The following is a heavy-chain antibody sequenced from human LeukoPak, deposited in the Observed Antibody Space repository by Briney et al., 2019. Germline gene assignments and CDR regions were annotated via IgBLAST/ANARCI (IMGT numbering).Heavy chain of an antibody. CDR3: ARDYLGGYYYGSGSYWDY. CDR2: ISAYNGNT. D-gene: IGHD3-10*01. J-gene: IGHJ4*02. Sequence: ASVKVSCKASGYTFTCYGISWVRQAPGQGLEWMGWISAYNGNTNYAQKLQGRVTMTTDTSTSTAYMELRSLRSDDTAVYYCARDYLGGYYYGSGSYWDYWGQGTLVTVSS. V-gene: IGHV1-18*01. CDR1: GYTFTCYG.